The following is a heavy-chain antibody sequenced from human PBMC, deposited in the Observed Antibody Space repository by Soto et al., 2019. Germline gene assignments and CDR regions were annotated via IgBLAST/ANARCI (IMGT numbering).Heavy chain of an antibody. D-gene: IGHD3-3*02. CDR1: GYNFNTFW. V-gene: IGHV5-10-1*01. Sequence: GESLKISCKASGYNFNTFWISWMRQVPGKGLEWMGRIDPSDSYSNYSPSFQGHITISADKSINTAYLHFSNLKSSDTAVYYCARHFPLPTDLQFYYYYYYGLDVWGHGTAVTVSS. J-gene: IGHJ6*02. CDR2: IDPSDSYS. CDR3: ARHFPLPTDLQFYYYYYYGLDV.